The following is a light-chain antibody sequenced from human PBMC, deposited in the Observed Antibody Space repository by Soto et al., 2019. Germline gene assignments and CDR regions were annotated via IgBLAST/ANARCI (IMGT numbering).Light chain of an antibody. CDR2: DVS. V-gene: IGLV2-14*03. Sequence: ALTQPASVSGSPGQSITISCTGSSSDVGSSNLVSWYQQRHPGEAPRLIISDVSHRPAGVSNRFSGSKSVNTASLTISGLQPEDEADYYCSSYTTAATYVFGSGTKVIVL. J-gene: IGLJ1*01. CDR1: SSDVGSSNL. CDR3: SSYTTAATYV.